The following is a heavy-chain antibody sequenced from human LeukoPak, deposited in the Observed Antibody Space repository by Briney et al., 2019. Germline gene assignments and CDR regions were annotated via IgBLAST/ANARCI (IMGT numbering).Heavy chain of an antibody. Sequence: SVKVSCKASGFTFSNSAVQWVRQARGQRPEWMGWIVVGYGNTKYAQKFQERVTFTRDMSTSTAYMELSSLGSDDTAVYYCAAQLNYHDSTVWDPWGQGTLVTVS. V-gene: IGHV1-58*01. D-gene: IGHD3-22*01. J-gene: IGHJ5*02. CDR3: AAQLNYHDSTVWDP. CDR1: GFTFSNSA. CDR2: IVVGYGNT.